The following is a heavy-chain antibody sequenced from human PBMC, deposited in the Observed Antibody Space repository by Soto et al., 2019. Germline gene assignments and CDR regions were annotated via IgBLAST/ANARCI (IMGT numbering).Heavy chain of an antibody. V-gene: IGHV3-30*18. J-gene: IGHJ4*02. CDR2: ISYDGSNK. CDR3: AKGRIRQGSSGALDY. CDR1: GFTFSSYG. Sequence: QVQLVESGGGVVQPGRSLRLSCAASGFTFSSYGMHWVRQAPGKGLEWVDVISYDGSNKYYADSVKGRFTISRDNSKNTLYLQMNSLRAEDTAVYYCAKGRIRQGSSGALDYWGQGTLVTVSS. D-gene: IGHD6-19*01.